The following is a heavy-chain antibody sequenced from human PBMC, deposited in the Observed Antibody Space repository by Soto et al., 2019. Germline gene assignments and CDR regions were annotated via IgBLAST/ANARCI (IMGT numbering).Heavy chain of an antibody. CDR3: TRMPPIGYCRSGSCSAFDI. D-gene: IGHD2-15*01. Sequence: EVQLVESGGDLVQPGRSLRLSCTASGFTFGDYAMIWFRQAPGKGLEWVGFITSKRYGGTTESAASVKGRFTISRDDSKSIAYLQMNSLKTEDTAVYYCTRMPPIGYCRSGSCSAFDIWGQGTRVTVSS. J-gene: IGHJ3*02. CDR1: GFTFGDYA. CDR2: ITSKRYGGTT. V-gene: IGHV3-49*03.